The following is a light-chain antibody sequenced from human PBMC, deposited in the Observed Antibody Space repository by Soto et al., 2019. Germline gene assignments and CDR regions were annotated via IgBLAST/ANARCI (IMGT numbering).Light chain of an antibody. CDR1: QSVSTTF. CDR3: QQYGTPIT. CDR2: GAS. V-gene: IGKV3-20*01. J-gene: IGKJ5*01. Sequence: ILLTQYPGTLSLSPGERATLSCGASQSVSTTFLVWYQQRPRQAPRLLIYGASTRATGIPDSFSGSGSGTDFPLTISRLQPEDSAVYYCQQYGTPITFGHGTRLEIK.